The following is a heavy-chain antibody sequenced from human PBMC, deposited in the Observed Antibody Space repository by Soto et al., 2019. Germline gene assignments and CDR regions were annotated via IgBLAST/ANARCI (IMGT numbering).Heavy chain of an antibody. V-gene: IGHV1-69*12. J-gene: IGHJ6*02. CDR1: GGIFSSYA. Sequence: QVQLVQSGAEVKKPGSSVKVSCKASGGIFSSYAISWVRQAPGQGLEWMGGIIPIFGTANYAQKFQGRVTITADESTGTAYMELSSLRSEDTAVYYCARHVPAAGYYYGMDVWGQGTTVTVSS. D-gene: IGHD2-2*01. CDR2: IIPIFGTA. CDR3: ARHVPAAGYYYGMDV.